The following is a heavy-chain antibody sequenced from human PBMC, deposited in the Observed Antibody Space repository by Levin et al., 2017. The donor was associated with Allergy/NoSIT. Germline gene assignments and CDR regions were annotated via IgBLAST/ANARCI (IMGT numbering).Heavy chain of an antibody. CDR3: ARDVFTGYYSSYYYYYGMDV. J-gene: IGHJ6*02. V-gene: IGHV1-8*01. CDR2: MNPNSGNT. D-gene: IGHD3-9*01. Sequence: GESLKISCKASGYTFTSYDINWVRQATGQGLEWMGWMNPNSGNTGYAQKFQGRVTMTRNTSISTAYMELSSLRSEDTAVYYCARDVFTGYYSSYYYYYGMDVWGQGTTVTVSS. CDR1: GYTFTSYD.